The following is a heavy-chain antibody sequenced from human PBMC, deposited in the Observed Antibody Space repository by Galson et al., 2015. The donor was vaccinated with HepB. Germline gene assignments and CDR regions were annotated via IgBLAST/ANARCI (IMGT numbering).Heavy chain of an antibody. Sequence: SVKVSCKASGYTFTSYAMHWVRQAPGQRLEWMGWINAGNGNTKYSQKFQSRVTITRDTSASTAYMELSSLRSEDTAVYYCASSDTAMSLKRSPGDYYYYGMDVWGQGTTVTVSS. D-gene: IGHD5-18*01. J-gene: IGHJ6*02. CDR2: INAGNGNT. CDR1: GYTFTSYA. CDR3: ASSDTAMSLKRSPGDYYYYGMDV. V-gene: IGHV1-3*01.